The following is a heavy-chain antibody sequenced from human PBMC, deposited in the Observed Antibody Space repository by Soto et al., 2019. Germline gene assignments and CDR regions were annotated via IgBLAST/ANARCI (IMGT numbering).Heavy chain of an antibody. CDR1: GYTFTSYG. D-gene: IGHD6-13*01. J-gene: IGHJ4*02. CDR2: ISAYNGNT. V-gene: IGHV1-18*01. CDR3: ARHRKIAAAERTPDY. Sequence: QVQLVQSGAEVKKPGASVKVSCTASGYTFTSYGISWVRPAPGQGLEWMGWISAYNGNTNYAMKLQGRVTMTPDTSTSAAYMELRSLRSDDTAVYYGARHRKIAAAERTPDYWGQGTLVTVSS.